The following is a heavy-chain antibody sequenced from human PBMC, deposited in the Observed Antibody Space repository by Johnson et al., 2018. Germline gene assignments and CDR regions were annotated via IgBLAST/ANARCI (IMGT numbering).Heavy chain of an antibody. V-gene: IGHV3-49*05. CDR3: SSVSLVATDLFDD. D-gene: IGHD1-26*01. CDR1: GFTFGDHA. J-gene: IGHJ4*02. Sequence: VQLVESGGGLVKPGRSLRLSCTASGFTFGDHALTWFRQAPGKGLQWIGFIRSKTYGGTTEYAASVKGRFTISRDDSKSIAYLQINSLKPEDTAVYYCSSVSLVATDLFDDWGQGTLVTVSS. CDR2: IRSKTYGGTT.